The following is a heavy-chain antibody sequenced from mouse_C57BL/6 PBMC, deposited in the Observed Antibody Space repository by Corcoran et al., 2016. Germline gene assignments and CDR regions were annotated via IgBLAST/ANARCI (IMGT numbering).Heavy chain of an antibody. V-gene: IGHV1-26*01. CDR2: INPNNGGT. D-gene: IGHD1-1*01. Sequence: EVQLQQSGPELVKPGASVKISCKTSGYTFPDYYMNWVKPSHGKSLEWIGDINPNNGGTSYNQKFKGKATLTVDKSSSTAYMELRSLTSEDSAVYYCARRTVTTVYAMDYWGQGTSVTVSS. CDR1: GYTFPDYY. CDR3: ARRTVTTVYAMDY. J-gene: IGHJ4*01.